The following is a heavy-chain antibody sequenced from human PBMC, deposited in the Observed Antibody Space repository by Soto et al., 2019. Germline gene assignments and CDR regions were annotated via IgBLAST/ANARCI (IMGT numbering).Heavy chain of an antibody. CDR2: ISSTGSTI. J-gene: IGHJ4*02. Sequence: GGSLRLSCAASRFTFSTYNMNWVRQAPGKGLEWVSYISSTGSTIHYADSVKGRFTISRDNAKNSLYLQVNSLRDEDTAVYYCARDYNWNSNFDYWGQGTLVTVSS. V-gene: IGHV3-48*02. CDR3: ARDYNWNSNFDY. D-gene: IGHD1-7*01. CDR1: RFTFSTYN.